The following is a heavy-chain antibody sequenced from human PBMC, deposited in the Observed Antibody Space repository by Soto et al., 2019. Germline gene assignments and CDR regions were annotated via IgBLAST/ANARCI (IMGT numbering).Heavy chain of an antibody. Sequence: SETLSLTYTVSGGSISSYYWSWIRQPPGKGLEWIGYIYYSGSTNYNPSLKSRVTISVDTSKNQFSLKLSSVTAADTAVYYCARQGYQLVYNWFDPWGQGTLVTVSS. CDR1: GGSISSYY. J-gene: IGHJ5*02. CDR3: ARQGYQLVYNWFDP. CDR2: IYYSGST. D-gene: IGHD2-2*01. V-gene: IGHV4-59*08.